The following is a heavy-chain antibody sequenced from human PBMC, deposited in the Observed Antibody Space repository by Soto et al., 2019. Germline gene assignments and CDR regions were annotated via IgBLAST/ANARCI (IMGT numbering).Heavy chain of an antibody. Sequence: GASVKVSCKASGYTFTSYAMHWVRQAPGQRLEWMGWINAGNGNTKYSQKFQGRVTITRDTSASTAYMELSSLRSEDTAVYYCARDREDYGDGNPLYYFDYWGQGTLVTVSS. V-gene: IGHV1-3*01. CDR3: ARDREDYGDGNPLYYFDY. D-gene: IGHD4-17*01. J-gene: IGHJ4*02. CDR2: INAGNGNT. CDR1: GYTFTSYA.